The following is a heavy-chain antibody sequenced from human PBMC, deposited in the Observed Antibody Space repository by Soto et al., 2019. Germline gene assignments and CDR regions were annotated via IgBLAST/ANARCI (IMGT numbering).Heavy chain of an antibody. Sequence: SETLSLTCAVSGGSISSGGYSWSWIRQPPGKGLEWIGYIYHSGSTYYNPSLKSRVTISVDRSKNQFSLKLSSVTAADTAVYYCARAMTTVTTIDYWGQGTLVTVSS. V-gene: IGHV4-30-2*01. J-gene: IGHJ4*02. CDR2: IYHSGST. D-gene: IGHD4-17*01. CDR1: GGSISSGGYS. CDR3: ARAMTTVTTIDY.